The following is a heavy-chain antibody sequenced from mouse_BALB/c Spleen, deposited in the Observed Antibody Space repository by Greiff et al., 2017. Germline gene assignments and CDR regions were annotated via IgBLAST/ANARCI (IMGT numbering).Heavy chain of an antibody. V-gene: IGHV5-6-5*01. Sequence: DVKLVESGGGLVKPGGSLKLSCAASGFTFSSYAMSWVRQTPEKRLEWVASISSGGSTYYPDSVKGRFTISRDNARNILYLQMSSLRSEDTAMYYCANYYGSSGFAYWGQGTLVTVSA. J-gene: IGHJ3*01. CDR1: GFTFSSYA. D-gene: IGHD1-1*01. CDR3: ANYYGSSGFAY. CDR2: ISSGGST.